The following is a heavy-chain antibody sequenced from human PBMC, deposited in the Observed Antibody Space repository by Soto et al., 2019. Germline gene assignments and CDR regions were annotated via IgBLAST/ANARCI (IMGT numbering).Heavy chain of an antibody. CDR3: ARLKPYDLLPGPDY. V-gene: IGHV4-4*02. CDR2: IYHSGST. D-gene: IGHD3-9*01. CDR1: GGSINNSYW. J-gene: IGHJ4*02. Sequence: SETLSLTCAVSGGSINNSYWWSWVRQPPGKGLEWVGEIYHSGSTNYNPSLNSRVTISVDRSKNQVSLKLTSVTAADTAVYYCARLKPYDLLPGPDYGGQGPLVPVSS.